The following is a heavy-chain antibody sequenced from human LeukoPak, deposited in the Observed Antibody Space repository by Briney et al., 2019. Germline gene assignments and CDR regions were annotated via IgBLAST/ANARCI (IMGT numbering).Heavy chain of an antibody. CDR1: GYTFTGYA. D-gene: IGHD3-3*01. Sequence: ASVKVSCKASGYTFTGYAMNWVRQAPGQGLEWMGWINTNTGNPTYAQGFTGRFVFSLDTSVSTAYLQISSLKAEDTAVYYCARELYGYDFWSGYNYCFDYWGQGTLVTVSS. CDR2: INTNTGNP. CDR3: ARELYGYDFWSGYNYCFDY. J-gene: IGHJ4*02. V-gene: IGHV7-4-1*02.